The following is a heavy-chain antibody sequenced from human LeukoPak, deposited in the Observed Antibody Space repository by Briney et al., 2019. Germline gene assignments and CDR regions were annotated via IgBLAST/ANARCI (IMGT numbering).Heavy chain of an antibody. V-gene: IGHV4-59*01. Sequence: TETLSLTCTVSGGSISSYYWSWIRQPPGKGLEWIGYIYYSGSTNYNPSLKSRVTISVDTSKNQSSLKLSSVTAADTAVYYCARGVPLGYCSSTSCHTPGYFDYWGQGTLVTVSP. J-gene: IGHJ4*02. CDR3: ARGVPLGYCSSTSCHTPGYFDY. CDR2: IYYSGST. D-gene: IGHD2-2*02. CDR1: GGSISSYY.